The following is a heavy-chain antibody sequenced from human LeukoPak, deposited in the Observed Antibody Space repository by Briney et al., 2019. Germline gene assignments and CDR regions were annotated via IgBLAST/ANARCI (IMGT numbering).Heavy chain of an antibody. CDR3: ARDGPWGIAVAGTLDY. D-gene: IGHD6-19*01. Sequence: PSETLSLTCTVSGGSISSGDYYWSWIRQPPGKGLEWIGYIYYSGSTYYNPSLQSRVTISVDTSKNQFSLKLSSVTAADTAVYYCARDGPWGIAVAGTLDYWGQGTLVTVSS. CDR2: IYYSGST. V-gene: IGHV4-30-4*08. J-gene: IGHJ4*02. CDR1: GGSISSGDYY.